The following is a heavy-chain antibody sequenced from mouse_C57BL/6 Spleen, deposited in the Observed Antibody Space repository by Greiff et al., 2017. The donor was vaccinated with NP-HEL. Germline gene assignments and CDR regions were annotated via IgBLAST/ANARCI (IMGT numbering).Heavy chain of an antibody. D-gene: IGHD1-1*01. CDR3: ARLGYDGRGCYWYFDV. V-gene: IGHV3-8*01. CDR2: ISYSGST. J-gene: IGHJ1*03. Sequence: EVHLVESGPGLAKPSQTLSLTCSVTGYSITSDYWNWIRKFPGNKLEYMGYISYSGSTYYNPSLKSRISITRDTSKNQYYLQLNSVTTEDTATYYCARLGYDGRGCYWYFDVWGTGTTVTVSS. CDR1: GYSITSDY.